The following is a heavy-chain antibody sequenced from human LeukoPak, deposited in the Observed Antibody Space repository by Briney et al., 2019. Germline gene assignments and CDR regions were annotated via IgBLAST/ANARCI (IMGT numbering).Heavy chain of an antibody. CDR2: ISSSSSYI. CDR3: ARASGWEAFDY. Sequence: GGSLRLSCEASGITFSSYSMNWLRQAPGKGLEWVSSISSSSSYIYYADSVKGRFTISRDNAKNSLYLQMNNLRAEDTAVYYCARASGWEAFDYWGREPWSPSP. V-gene: IGHV3-21*01. D-gene: IGHD3-22*01. J-gene: IGHJ4*02. CDR1: GITFSSYS.